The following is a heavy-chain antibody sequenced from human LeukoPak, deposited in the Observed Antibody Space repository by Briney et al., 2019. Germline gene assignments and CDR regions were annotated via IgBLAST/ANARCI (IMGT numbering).Heavy chain of an antibody. V-gene: IGHV4-34*01. D-gene: IGHD1-26*01. CDR3: ARARYSGSYSERWFDP. Sequence: PSETLSLTCAVYGGSFSGYYWSWIRQPPGKGLEWIGEINHSESTSTNYNPSLKSRVTISVDRSKNQFSLKLSSVTAADTAVYYCARARYSGSYSERWFDPWGQGTLVTVSS. CDR2: INHSESTST. J-gene: IGHJ5*02. CDR1: GGSFSGYY.